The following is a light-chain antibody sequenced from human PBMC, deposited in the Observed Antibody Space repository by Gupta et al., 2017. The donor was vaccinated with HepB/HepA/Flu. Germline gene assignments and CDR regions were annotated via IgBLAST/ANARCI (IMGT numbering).Light chain of an antibody. CDR1: QSVSTTY. J-gene: IGKJ2*01. CDR2: GPS. Sequence: EIVLTQSPGTLSLSPGERATLSCRASQSVSTTYLAWYQQKPGQAPRLLIYGPSTRATGIPDRFSGSGSGTDFALTIDRLEPEDFAVYYCQQYDGSSYTFGQGTTLEI. V-gene: IGKV3-20*01. CDR3: QQYDGSSYT.